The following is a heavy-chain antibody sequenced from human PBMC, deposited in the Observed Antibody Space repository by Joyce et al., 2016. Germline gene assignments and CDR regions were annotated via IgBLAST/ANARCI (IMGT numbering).Heavy chain of an antibody. CDR3: LSGTYSRGAD. CDR2: SKNKVDKYIE. J-gene: IGHJ4*02. V-gene: IGHV3-72*01. Sequence: EVQLVESGGGLVQPGGSLRLSCAASGFTFADHFMDWVRQAPGKGLEWIGRSKNKVDKYIEEFAASVKGRFIISRDDSQNSLWLQMNSLKTEDTSMYYCLSGTYSRGADWGQGTLVTVSS. D-gene: IGHD1-26*01. CDR1: GFTFADHF.